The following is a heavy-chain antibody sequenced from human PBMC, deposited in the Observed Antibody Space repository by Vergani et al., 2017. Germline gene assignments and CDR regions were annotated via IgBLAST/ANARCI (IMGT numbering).Heavy chain of an antibody. Sequence: EVQLLESGGGLVQPGGSLRLSCAASGFTFSSYAMSWVRQAPGKGLEWVSAISGSGGSTYYADSVKGRFTISRDNSKNTLYRQMNRLRAEDTAVYYCAKVGGDGYNYAVVDYWGQGTLVTVSS. CDR3: AKVGGDGYNYAVVDY. V-gene: IGHV3-23*01. CDR2: ISGSGGST. CDR1: GFTFSSYA. D-gene: IGHD5-24*01. J-gene: IGHJ4*02.